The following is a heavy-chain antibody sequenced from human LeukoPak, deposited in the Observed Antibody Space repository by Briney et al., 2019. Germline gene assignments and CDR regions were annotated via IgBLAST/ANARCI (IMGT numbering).Heavy chain of an antibody. J-gene: IGHJ4*02. CDR3: AKSRRYDSSGYIDY. D-gene: IGHD3-22*01. CDR2: IWYDGSNK. V-gene: IGHV3-33*06. CDR1: GFTFSSYG. Sequence: GRSLRLSCAASGFTFSSYGMHWVRQAPGKGLEWGAVIWYDGSNKYYADSVKGRFTISRDNSKNTLYLQMNSLRAEDTAVYYCAKSRRYDSSGYIDYWGQGTLVTVSS.